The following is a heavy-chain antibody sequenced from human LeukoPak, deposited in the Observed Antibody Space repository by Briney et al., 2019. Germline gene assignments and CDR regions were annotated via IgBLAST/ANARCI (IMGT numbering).Heavy chain of an antibody. Sequence: SVKVSCKASGGTFSSYAISWVRQAPGQGLEWMGRIIPIFGIANYAQKFQGRVTITADKSTSTAYMELSSLRSEDTAVYYCARSPDLRYLDWGHVYYFDYWGQGTLVTVSS. V-gene: IGHV1-69*04. CDR3: ARSPDLRYLDWGHVYYFDY. CDR2: IIPIFGIA. CDR1: GGTFSSYA. J-gene: IGHJ4*02. D-gene: IGHD3-9*01.